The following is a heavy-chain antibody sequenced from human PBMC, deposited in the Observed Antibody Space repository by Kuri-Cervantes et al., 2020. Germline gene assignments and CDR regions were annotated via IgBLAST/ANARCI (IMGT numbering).Heavy chain of an antibody. J-gene: IGHJ6*02. Sequence: SLKISCAASGFTFSSYGMHWVRQAPGKGLEWVAVISYDGSNKYYADSVKGRFTISRDNSKNTLYLQMNSLRAEDTAVYYCAKDRGGSYGTDYYYYGMDVWGQGTTVTVSS. CDR1: GFTFSSYG. CDR2: ISYDGSNK. D-gene: IGHD5-18*01. CDR3: AKDRGGSYGTDYYYYGMDV. V-gene: IGHV3-30*18.